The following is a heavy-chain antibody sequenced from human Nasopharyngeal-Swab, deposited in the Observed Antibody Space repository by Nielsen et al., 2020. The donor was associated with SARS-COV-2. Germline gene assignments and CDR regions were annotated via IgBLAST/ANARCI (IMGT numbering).Heavy chain of an antibody. CDR3: AREGEYGAYDAPDY. J-gene: IGHJ4*02. CDR2: IVPALGLP. Sequence: SVKVSCKASNYTFTSYGISWVRQAPGQGLEWMGGIVPALGLPNYAQKFRGRVTISADRSTTTSYLELSSLRSEDTAIYYCAREGEYGAYDAPDYWGQGTLVTVSS. D-gene: IGHD5-12*01. CDR1: NYTFTSYG. V-gene: IGHV1-69*10.